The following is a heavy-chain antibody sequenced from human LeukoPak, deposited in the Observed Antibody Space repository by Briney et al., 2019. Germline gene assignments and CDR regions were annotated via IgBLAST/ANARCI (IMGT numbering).Heavy chain of an antibody. CDR3: ARVDGDGYNIPDY. D-gene: IGHD5-24*01. V-gene: IGHV4-34*01. J-gene: IGHJ4*02. Sequence: PSETLSLTCAVYGESFSGYYWSWIRQPPGKGLEWIGEINHSGNTNYNPSLKSRVTISVDTSKNLFSLKLSSVTAADTAVYYCARVDGDGYNIPDYWGQGTLVTVSS. CDR2: INHSGNT. CDR1: GESFSGYY.